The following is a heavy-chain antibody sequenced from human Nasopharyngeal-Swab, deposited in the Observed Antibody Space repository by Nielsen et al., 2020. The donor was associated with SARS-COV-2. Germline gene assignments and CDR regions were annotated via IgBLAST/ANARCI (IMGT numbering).Heavy chain of an antibody. CDR3: AKDRDSGDDSDDYYHYYGMDV. Sequence: GESLKISCAASGSTFSSYAISWVRQAPGKGLEWVSVISGSDYTTYYADSVKGRFTISRDNSKNTVNLQMNSLRVEDTAIYYCAKDRDSGDDSDDYYHYYGMDVWGQGTTVTVFS. D-gene: IGHD5-12*01. J-gene: IGHJ6*02. CDR2: ISGSDYTT. CDR1: GSTFSSYA. V-gene: IGHV3-23*01.